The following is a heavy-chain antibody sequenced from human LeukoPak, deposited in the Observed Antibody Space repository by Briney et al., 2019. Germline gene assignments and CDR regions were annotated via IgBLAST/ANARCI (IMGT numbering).Heavy chain of an antibody. J-gene: IGHJ3*02. V-gene: IGHV3-21*01. CDR1: GFTFSNCW. D-gene: IGHD3-10*01. Sequence: PGGSLRLSCAASGFTFSNCWMHWVRQAPGKGLEWVSSISSSSSYIYYADSVKGRFTISRDNAKNSLYLQMNSLRAEDTAVYYCASILWFGELMGPDAFDIWGQGTMVTVSS. CDR3: ASILWFGELMGPDAFDI. CDR2: ISSSSSYI.